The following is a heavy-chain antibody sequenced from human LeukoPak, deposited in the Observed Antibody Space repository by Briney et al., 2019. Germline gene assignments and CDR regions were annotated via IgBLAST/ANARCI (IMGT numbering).Heavy chain of an antibody. CDR3: ARALGGGSSTNWFEL. V-gene: IGHV3-33*01. Sequence: PGGSLRLSCAASGFTFSNSGMHCVRQAPGKGLDWVALIWNDGTYKYYADSVKGRFTISRDNSKNTVYLQMNSLRAEDTAVYYCARALGGGSSTNWFELWGQGTLVTVSS. CDR1: GFTFSNSG. D-gene: IGHD2-15*01. J-gene: IGHJ5*02. CDR2: IWNDGTYK.